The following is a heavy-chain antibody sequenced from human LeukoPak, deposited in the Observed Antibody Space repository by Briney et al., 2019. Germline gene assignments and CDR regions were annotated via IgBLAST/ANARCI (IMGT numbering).Heavy chain of an antibody. Sequence: GGSLRLSCAASGFIFRNYAMSWVRQAPGKGLDWVSTISPSDSSTYYADSVKGRFTISRDNSKNTLYLQMNSLRAEDTAVYYCAKRGSGEDYWGQGTLVTVSS. CDR3: AKRGSGEDY. CDR1: GFIFRNYA. D-gene: IGHD6-19*01. CDR2: ISPSDSST. J-gene: IGHJ4*02. V-gene: IGHV3-23*01.